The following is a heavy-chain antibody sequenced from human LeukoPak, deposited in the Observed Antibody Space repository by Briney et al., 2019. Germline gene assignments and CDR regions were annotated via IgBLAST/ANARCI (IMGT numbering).Heavy chain of an antibody. J-gene: IGHJ6*02. CDR1: GYTFTSYG. D-gene: IGHD6-19*01. CDR2: ISAYNGNT. V-gene: IGHV1-18*01. CDR3: ARVASSSGWYFNYYYGMDV. Sequence: ASVKVSCKASGYTFTSYGISWVRQAPGQGLEWMGWISAYNGNTNYAQKLQGRVTMTTDTSTSTAYMELRSLRSDDTAVYYCARVASSSGWYFNYYYGMDVWGQGTTVTVSS.